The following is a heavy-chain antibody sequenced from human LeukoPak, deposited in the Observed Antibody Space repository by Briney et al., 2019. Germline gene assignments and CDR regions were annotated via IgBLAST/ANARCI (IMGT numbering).Heavy chain of an antibody. V-gene: IGHV3-48*03. D-gene: IGHD6-19*01. J-gene: IGHJ3*02. CDR3: ARIYSSGRGNDALDI. Sequence: GSLRLSCAASGFTFSSYQVTWVRQAPGKGLQWVSYITSTGTTIHYADSVKGRFTISRDNANNSLFLQMNSLRAEDTAVYYCARIYSSGRGNDALDIWGQGTMVSVSS. CDR2: ITSTGTTI. CDR1: GFTFSSYQ.